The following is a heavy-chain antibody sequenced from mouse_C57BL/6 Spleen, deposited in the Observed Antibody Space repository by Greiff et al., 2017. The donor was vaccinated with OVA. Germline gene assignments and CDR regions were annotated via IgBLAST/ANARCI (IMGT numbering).Heavy chain of an antibody. D-gene: IGHD4-1*01. CDR3: ARTFLTGRTWFAY. J-gene: IGHJ3*01. V-gene: IGHV2-2*01. CDR1: GFSLTSYG. CDR2: IWSGGST. Sequence: QVQLQQSGPGLVQPSQSLSITCTVSGFSLTSYGVHWVRQSPGKGLEWLGVIWSGGSTDYNAAFISRLSISKDNSKSQVFFKMNSLQADDTAIYYCARTFLTGRTWFAYWGQGTLVTVSA.